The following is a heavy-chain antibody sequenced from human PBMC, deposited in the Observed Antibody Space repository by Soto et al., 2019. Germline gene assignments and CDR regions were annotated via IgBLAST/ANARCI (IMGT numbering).Heavy chain of an antibody. CDR2: INPSGGST. CDR3: ASGEAVAGTVHLTYYYGVDV. V-gene: IGHV1-46*01. J-gene: IGHJ6*02. CDR1: GYTFTSYY. D-gene: IGHD6-19*01. Sequence: ASVKVSCKASGYTFTSYYMHWVRQAPGQGLEWMGIINPSGGSTSYAQKFQGRVTMTRDTSTSTVYMELSSLRSEDTAVYYCASGEAVAGTVHLTYYYGVDVWGQGTTVTVSS.